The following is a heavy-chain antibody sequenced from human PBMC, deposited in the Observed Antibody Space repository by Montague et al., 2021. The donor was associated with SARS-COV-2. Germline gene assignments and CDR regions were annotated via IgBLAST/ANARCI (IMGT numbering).Heavy chain of an antibody. Sequence: PALVKPTQTLTLTCTFSGFSLSTNGMCVSWIRQPPGKALEWLARIDWDDDKYYSTSLKTRLTISKDTSKNQVVLTMTNMDPVDTATYYCVRLRHGDSLSGDMYDFDYWGLGTLVTVSS. CDR1: GFSLSTNGMC. J-gene: IGHJ4*02. CDR2: IDWDDDK. V-gene: IGHV2-70*11. D-gene: IGHD5-12*01. CDR3: VRLRHGDSLSGDMYDFDY.